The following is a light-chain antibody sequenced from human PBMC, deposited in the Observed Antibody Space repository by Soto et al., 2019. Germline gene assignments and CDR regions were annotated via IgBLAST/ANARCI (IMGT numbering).Light chain of an antibody. J-gene: IGKJ2*01. CDR2: AAS. CDR3: QQSYSTPYT. V-gene: IGKV1-39*01. Sequence: DIQMTQSPSSLSASVGDRVTITCRASQSISSYLNWYQQKPGKAPKLLIYAASSLQIGVPSRFSVSGSGTDFTLTISSLQPEDFVTYYCQQSYSTPYTFGPATKLESK. CDR1: QSISSY.